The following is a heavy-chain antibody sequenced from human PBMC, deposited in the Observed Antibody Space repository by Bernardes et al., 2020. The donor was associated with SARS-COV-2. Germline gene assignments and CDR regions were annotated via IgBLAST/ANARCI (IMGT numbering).Heavy chain of an antibody. CDR1: GFTVSNKY. CDR3: ARGEAVTILGVPIRGRWYFDL. J-gene: IGHJ2*01. D-gene: IGHD3-3*01. Sequence: GGSLRLSCAASGFTVSNKYMTWVRQAPGKGLEWVSVIYSDGTTIYTASVKGRFTISRDNSKNTLYLQMNSLRVEDAAVYYCARGEAVTILGVPIRGRWYFDLWGRGTQVSVSS. CDR2: IYSDGTT. V-gene: IGHV3-66*02.